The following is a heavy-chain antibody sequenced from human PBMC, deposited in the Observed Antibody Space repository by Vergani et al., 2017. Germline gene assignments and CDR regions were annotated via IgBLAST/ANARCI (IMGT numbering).Heavy chain of an antibody. V-gene: IGHV4-61*01. D-gene: IGHD3-10*01. CDR3: ASRFAELPHRFDP. Sequence: QVQLQESGPGLVKPSETLSLTCTVSGGSVSSGSYYWRWIRQPPGKGLEWIGYIYYSGSTNYNPSLKSRVTISVDTSKHQFSLQLSSVTAADTAVYYCASRFAELPHRFDPWGQGTLVTVSS. CDR2: IYYSGST. CDR1: GGSVSSGSYY. J-gene: IGHJ5*02.